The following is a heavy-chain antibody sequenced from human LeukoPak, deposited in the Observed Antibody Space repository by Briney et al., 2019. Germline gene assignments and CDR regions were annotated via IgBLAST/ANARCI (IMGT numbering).Heavy chain of an antibody. V-gene: IGHV3-48*04. Sequence: PGGSLRLSCAASGFTFSSYSMNWVRQAPGKGLEWVSYISSSSSTIYYADSVKGRFTISRDNAKNSLYLQMNSLRAEDTAVYYCAKPGVVVVPAAHFDYWGQGTLVTVSS. J-gene: IGHJ4*02. CDR2: ISSSSSTI. CDR3: AKPGVVVVPAAHFDY. CDR1: GFTFSSYS. D-gene: IGHD2-2*01.